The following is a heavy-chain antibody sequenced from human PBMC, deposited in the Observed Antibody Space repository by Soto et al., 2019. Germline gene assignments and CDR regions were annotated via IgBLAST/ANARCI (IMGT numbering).Heavy chain of an antibody. CDR3: AKRNSSGWYYFDY. Sequence: EVQLLESGGGLVQPGGSLRLSCAASGFTFSSYAMTWVRQAPGKGLEWVSTISSGATTKYADSVKGRFTISRDNSKDTVSLQLKSLRAEDMAVYYCAKRNSSGWYYFDYWGQGTLVTVSS. CDR1: GFTFSSYA. V-gene: IGHV3-23*01. D-gene: IGHD6-19*01. CDR2: ISSGATT. J-gene: IGHJ4*02.